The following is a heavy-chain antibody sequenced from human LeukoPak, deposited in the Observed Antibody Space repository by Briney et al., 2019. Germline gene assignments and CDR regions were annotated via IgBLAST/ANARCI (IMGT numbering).Heavy chain of an antibody. V-gene: IGHV3-23*01. CDR3: AKASWVLSADAVL. CDR1: GFTFSSYA. Sequence: GGSLRLSCAASGFTFSSYAMSWVRQAPARGLEWVSSLRGDGETFYADSVKGRFTLSRDESRNTVYLQMNNLRVEDTAVYFCAKASWVLSADAVLWGQGTLVTVSS. D-gene: IGHD3-3*01. J-gene: IGHJ4*02. CDR2: LRGDGET.